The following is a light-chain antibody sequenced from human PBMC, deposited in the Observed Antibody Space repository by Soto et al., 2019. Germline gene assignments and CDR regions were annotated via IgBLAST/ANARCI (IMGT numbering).Light chain of an antibody. CDR3: SSYTSSSTVV. V-gene: IGLV2-14*03. CDR2: DVS. Sequence: QSALTQPASVSGSPGQSITISCIGTSSDVGGYNHVSWYQQHPGKVPKLMIYDVSNRPSGVSARFSGSKSGNTASLTISGLQAEDEAYYYCSSYTSSSTVVFGGGTKLTVL. CDR1: SSDVGGYNH. J-gene: IGLJ2*01.